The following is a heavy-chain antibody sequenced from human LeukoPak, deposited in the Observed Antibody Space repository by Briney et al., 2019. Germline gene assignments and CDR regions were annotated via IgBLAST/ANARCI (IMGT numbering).Heavy chain of an antibody. V-gene: IGHV1-18*01. J-gene: IGHJ6*02. CDR3: ARAQIFGVVTYYYYGMDV. D-gene: IGHD3-3*01. CDR1: GYTFTSYG. CDR2: ISAYNDNT. Sequence: ASVKVSCKASGYTFTSYGISWVRQAPGQGLEWMGWISAYNDNTNYAQKLQGRVTMTTDTSTSTAYMEPRSLRSDDTAVYYCARAQIFGVVTYYYYGMDVWGQGTTVTVSS.